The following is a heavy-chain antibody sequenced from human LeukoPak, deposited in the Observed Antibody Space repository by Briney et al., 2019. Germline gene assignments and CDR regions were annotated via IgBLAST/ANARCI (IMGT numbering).Heavy chain of an antibody. J-gene: IGHJ4*02. CDR1: GFTFSSYE. CDR3: ARDSGSYLQPTDY. V-gene: IGHV3-48*03. D-gene: IGHD1-26*01. CDR2: ILNSGTTT. Sequence: PGGSLRLSCAASGFTFSSYEMNWVRQAPGKGLEWVSYILNSGTTTYYADSVKGRFTISRDNSKNTLYLQMDSLRAEDTAVYHCARDSGSYLQPTDYWGQGTLVTVSS.